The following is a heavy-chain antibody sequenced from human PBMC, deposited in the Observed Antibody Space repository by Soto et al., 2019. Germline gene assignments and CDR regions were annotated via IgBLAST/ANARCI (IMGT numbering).Heavy chain of an antibody. CDR2: IIPIFGTA. V-gene: IGHV1-69*13. J-gene: IGHJ4*02. CDR1: GGTFSSYA. Sequence: ASVKVSCKASGGTFSSYAISWVRQAPGQGLEWMGGIIPIFGTANYAQKFQGRVTITADESTSTAYMELSSLRSEDTAVYYCARTADAGTFLSYYFDYWGQGTLVTASS. CDR3: ARTADAGTFLSYYFDY. D-gene: IGHD6-13*01.